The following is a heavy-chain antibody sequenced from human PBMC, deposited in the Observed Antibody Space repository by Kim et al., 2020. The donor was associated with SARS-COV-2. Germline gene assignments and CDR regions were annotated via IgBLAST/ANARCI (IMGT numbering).Heavy chain of an antibody. CDR2: T. J-gene: IGHJ4*02. CDR3: TTRLVPHGDSY. Sequence: TDCAGPVKGRFTITRDDSKNTLYLQMHSLKTEDTAVYYCTTRLVPHGDSYWGQGTLVTVSS. D-gene: IGHD4-17*01. V-gene: IGHV3-15*01.